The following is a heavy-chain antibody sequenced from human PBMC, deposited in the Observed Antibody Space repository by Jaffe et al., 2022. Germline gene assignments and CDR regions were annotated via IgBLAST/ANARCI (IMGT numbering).Heavy chain of an antibody. V-gene: IGHV3-21*01. D-gene: IGHD3-3*01. CDR3: ARGRGFGVVTHFDY. CDR1: GFTFSSYS. Sequence: EVQLVESGGGLVKPGGSLRLSCAASGFTFSSYSMNWVRQAPGKGLEWVSSISSSSSYIYYADSVKGRFTISRDNAKNSLYLQMNSLRAEDTAVYYCARGRGFGVVTHFDYWGQGTLVTVSS. J-gene: IGHJ4*02. CDR2: ISSSSSYI.